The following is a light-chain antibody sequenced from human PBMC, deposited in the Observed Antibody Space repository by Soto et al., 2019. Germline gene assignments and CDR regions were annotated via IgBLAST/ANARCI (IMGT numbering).Light chain of an antibody. J-gene: IGLJ3*02. Sequence: QAVVTQPPSASGSPGQSVTISCTGTSSDIGGYNYVSWYQQHPGKAPTLIIYEVSKRPSGVPDRFSGSKSGNTASLTVSGLQAEDEADYYCTSYAGSNNLVCAGGTKVTVL. V-gene: IGLV2-8*01. CDR2: EVS. CDR3: TSYAGSNNLV. CDR1: SSDIGGYNY.